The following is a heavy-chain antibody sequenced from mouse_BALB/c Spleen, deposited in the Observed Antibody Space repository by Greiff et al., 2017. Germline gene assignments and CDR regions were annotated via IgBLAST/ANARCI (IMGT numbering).Heavy chain of an antibody. CDR1: GFNIKDTY. J-gene: IGHJ2*01. V-gene: IGHV14-3*02. Sequence: EVQGVESGAELVKPGASVKLSCTASGFNIKDTYMHWVKQRPEQGLEWIGRIDPANGNTKYDPKFQGKATITADTSSNTAYLQLSSLTSEDTAVYYCARSRTATFFDYWGQGTTLTVSS. CDR2: IDPANGNT. D-gene: IGHD1-2*01. CDR3: ARSRTATFFDY.